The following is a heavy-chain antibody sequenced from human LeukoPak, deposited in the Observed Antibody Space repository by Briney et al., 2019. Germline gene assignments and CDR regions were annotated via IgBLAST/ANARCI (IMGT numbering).Heavy chain of an antibody. V-gene: IGHV4-61*02. Sequence: SQTLSLTCTVSGGSISSGSYYWSWIRQPAGKGLEWIGRIYTSGSTNYNPSLKSRVTISVDTSKNQFSLKLSSVTAADTAVYYCARWDVSSGWYRKDAFDIWGQGTMVTVSS. CDR1: GGSISSGSYY. CDR3: ARWDVSSGWYRKDAFDI. J-gene: IGHJ3*02. D-gene: IGHD6-19*01. CDR2: IYTSGST.